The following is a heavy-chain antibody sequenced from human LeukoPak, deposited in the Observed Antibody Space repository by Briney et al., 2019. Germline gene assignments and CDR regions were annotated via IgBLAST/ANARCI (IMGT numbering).Heavy chain of an antibody. CDR3: ARSGYYDSSAYFY. CDR1: GFTFDDYG. D-gene: IGHD3-22*01. Sequence: GGSLRLSCAASGFTFDDYGMSWVRQGPGKELEWVSGINWNGGSTGYADSVKGRFTISRDNGKNSLYLQMNSLRAEDTALYYCARSGYYDSSAYFYWGQGTLVTVS. V-gene: IGHV3-20*04. J-gene: IGHJ4*02. CDR2: INWNGGST.